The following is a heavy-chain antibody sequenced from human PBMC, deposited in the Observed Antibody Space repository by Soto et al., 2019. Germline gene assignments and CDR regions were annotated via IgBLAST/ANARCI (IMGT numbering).Heavy chain of an antibody. J-gene: IGHJ3*02. CDR1: GFTFSNAW. V-gene: IGHV3-21*01. D-gene: IGHD6-19*01. CDR2: ISSSSSYI. CDR3: AVIAVPPEYRI. Sequence: GGSLRLSCAASGFTFSNAWINWVRQAPGKGLEWVSSISSSSSYIYYADSVKGRFTISRDNAKNSLYLQMNSLRAEDTAVHYCAVIAVPPEYRIWGPGTMVTGSS.